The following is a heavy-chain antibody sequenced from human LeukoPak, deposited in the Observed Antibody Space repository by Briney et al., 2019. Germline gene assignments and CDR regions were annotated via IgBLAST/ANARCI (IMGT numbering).Heavy chain of an antibody. CDR3: AKDLFRCITYY. CDR1: GFTFSSYA. CDR2: ISGSGGST. J-gene: IGHJ4*02. Sequence: GGSLRLSCAASGFTFSSYAMSWVRQAPGKGLEWVSAISGSGGSTYYADSVKGRFTISRDNSKNTLYLQMNSLRAEDTAVYYYAKDLFRCITYYWGQGTLVTVSS. V-gene: IGHV3-23*01. D-gene: IGHD2-8*01.